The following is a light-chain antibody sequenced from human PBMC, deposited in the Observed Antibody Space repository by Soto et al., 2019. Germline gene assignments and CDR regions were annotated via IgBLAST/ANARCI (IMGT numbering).Light chain of an antibody. CDR3: QQSYSSPYT. CDR2: AAS. CDR1: QSISSY. V-gene: IGKV1-39*01. J-gene: IGKJ2*01. Sequence: DIQMTQSPSYLSASVGDRVTITCRASQSISSYLNWYQQKPGKAPKLLIYAASSLQSGVPSRFSGRGSGTDFTLSIRSLQPEDFAIYFCQQSYSSPYTFGQGTKVDIK.